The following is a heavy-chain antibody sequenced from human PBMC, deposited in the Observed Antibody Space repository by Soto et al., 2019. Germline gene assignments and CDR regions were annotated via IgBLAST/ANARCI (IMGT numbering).Heavy chain of an antibody. J-gene: IGHJ6*02. CDR1: GGSISGYY. Sequence: SETLSLTCSVSGGSISGYYWSWIRQTPEKGLEWIGYIYYSGSTNYNPSLKSRVTISVDTSKNQFSLKLSSVTAADTAVYYCARLSDSSSWSTYYYGMDVWGQGTTVTVSS. CDR3: ARLSDSSSWSTYYYGMDV. V-gene: IGHV4-59*08. D-gene: IGHD6-13*01. CDR2: IYYSGST.